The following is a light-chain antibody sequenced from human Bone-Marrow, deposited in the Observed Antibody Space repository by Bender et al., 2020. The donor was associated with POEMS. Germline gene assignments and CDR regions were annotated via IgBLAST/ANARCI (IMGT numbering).Light chain of an antibody. V-gene: IGLV1-44*01. Sequence: QSVLTQPPSASGTHGQRVTISCSGSSSNIGTNPVNWYQQLPGTAPKLLIYINNQRPSGVPDRFSGSKSGTSASLAISGLQSEDEADYYCAAWEDSLNGWVLGGGTKLTVL. CDR1: SSNIGTNP. CDR2: INN. CDR3: AAWEDSLNGWV. J-gene: IGLJ3*02.